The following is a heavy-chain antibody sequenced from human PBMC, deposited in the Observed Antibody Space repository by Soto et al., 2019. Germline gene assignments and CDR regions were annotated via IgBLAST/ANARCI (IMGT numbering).Heavy chain of an antibody. CDR3: ARGGGVGVAGSAAFDM. Sequence: QLHLVQSGAVVKKPGASVTVSCSASGYPVTAYYMHWVRQAPGRGFEWMGGINPATGAAKYTQTFQGRVTMTRDTSTSRVFMGLSGLTSEDTAVFYCARGGGVGVAGSAAFDMWGQGTLVTVSS. D-gene: IGHD3-3*01. CDR1: GYPVTAYY. V-gene: IGHV1-2*02. CDR2: INPATGAA. J-gene: IGHJ3*02.